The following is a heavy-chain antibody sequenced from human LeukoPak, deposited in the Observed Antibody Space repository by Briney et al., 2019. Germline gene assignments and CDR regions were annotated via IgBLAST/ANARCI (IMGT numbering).Heavy chain of an antibody. Sequence: GASVKVSCKAPGYTFTSYGISWVRQAPGQGLEWMGWISAYNGNTNYAQKLQGRVTMTTDTSTSTAYMELRSLRSDDTAVYYCARDSWAATPNHDALDIWGQGTMVTVSS. J-gene: IGHJ3*02. CDR2: ISAYNGNT. CDR3: ARDSWAATPNHDALDI. V-gene: IGHV1-18*01. D-gene: IGHD2-15*01. CDR1: GYTFTSYG.